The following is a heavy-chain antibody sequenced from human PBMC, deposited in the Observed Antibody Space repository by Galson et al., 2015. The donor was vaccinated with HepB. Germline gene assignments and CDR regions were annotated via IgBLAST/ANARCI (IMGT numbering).Heavy chain of an antibody. CDR3: ARVSDYVLYYYYGMDV. Sequence: QSGAEVKKPGESLKISCKGSGYSFTSYRIGWVRQMPGKGLEWMGIIYPGDSDTRYSPSFQGQVTISADKSISTAYLQWSSLKASDTAMYYRARVSDYVLYYYYGMDVWGQGTTVTVSS. CDR1: GYSFTSYR. J-gene: IGHJ6*02. V-gene: IGHV5-51*01. CDR2: IYPGDSDT. D-gene: IGHD4-17*01.